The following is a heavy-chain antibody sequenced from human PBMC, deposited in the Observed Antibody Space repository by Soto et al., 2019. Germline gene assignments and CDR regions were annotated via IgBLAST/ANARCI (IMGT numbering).Heavy chain of an antibody. V-gene: IGHV3-23*01. CDR3: AKDHSSSSPYYFDY. CDR1: GFTFSSYA. D-gene: IGHD6-6*01. Sequence: EVQLLESGGGLVQPGGSLRLSCAASGFTFSSYAMSWVRQAPGKGLEWVSAISGSGGSTYYADSVKGGFTISRDNSKNTPYLQMNSLSAEDTAVYYCAKDHSSSSPYYFDYWGQGTLVTVSS. J-gene: IGHJ4*02. CDR2: ISGSGGST.